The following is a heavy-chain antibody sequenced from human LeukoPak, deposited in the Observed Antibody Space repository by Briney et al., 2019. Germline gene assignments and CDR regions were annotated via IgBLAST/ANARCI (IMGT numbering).Heavy chain of an antibody. V-gene: IGHV7-4-1*02. D-gene: IGHD1-26*01. CDR1: GYTFTSYA. CDR3: ARYTELPGRYYFDY. CDR2: INTNTGNP. Sequence: ASVKVSCKASGYTFTSYAMNWVRQAPGQGLEWMGWINTNTGNPTYAQGFTGRFVFSLDTSVSTAYLQISSLKAEDTAVYYCARYTELPGRYYFDYWGQGTLVTVSS. J-gene: IGHJ4*02.